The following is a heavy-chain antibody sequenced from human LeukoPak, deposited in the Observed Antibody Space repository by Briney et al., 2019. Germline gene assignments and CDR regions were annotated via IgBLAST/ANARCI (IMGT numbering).Heavy chain of an antibody. CDR2: IKQDGSEK. CDR1: GFTFSSYW. Sequence: GGSLRLSCAASGFTFSSYWMSWVRQAPGKGLEGVANIKQDGSEKYYVDSVKGRFTISRDNAKNSLYLQMHSLRAEDTAVYYCARDLPYYDSSGSNFDYWGQGTLVTVSS. CDR3: ARDLPYYDSSGSNFDY. J-gene: IGHJ4*02. D-gene: IGHD3-22*01. V-gene: IGHV3-7*01.